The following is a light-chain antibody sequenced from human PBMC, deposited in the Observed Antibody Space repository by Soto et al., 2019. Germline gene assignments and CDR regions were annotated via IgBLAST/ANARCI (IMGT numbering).Light chain of an antibody. CDR3: QELNSYPLT. V-gene: IGKV1-9*01. CDR2: AAS. J-gene: IGKJ4*01. Sequence: DIQLTQSPSFLSASVGDRVTITCRASQDISDYLAWYQQRPGKAPKLLIYAASTLQSGVPSRFSGSGSGTEFTLTISTLQPEDFATDSCQELNSYPLTFGGGTKVEIK. CDR1: QDISDY.